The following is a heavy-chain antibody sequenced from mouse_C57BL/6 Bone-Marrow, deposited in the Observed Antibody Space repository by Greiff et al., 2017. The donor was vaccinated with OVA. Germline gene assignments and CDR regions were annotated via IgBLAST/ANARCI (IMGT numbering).Heavy chain of an antibody. V-gene: IGHV1-50*01. Sequence: QVQLQQPGAELVKPGASVKLSCKASGYTFTSYWMQWVKQRPGQGLEWIGEIDPSDSYTNYNQKFKGKATLTVDTSSSTAYMQLSSLTSEDSAVYYCAAITTVTRGTFDYWGQGTTLTVSS. CDR3: AAITTVTRGTFDY. D-gene: IGHD1-1*01. CDR2: IDPSDSYT. J-gene: IGHJ2*01. CDR1: GYTFTSYW.